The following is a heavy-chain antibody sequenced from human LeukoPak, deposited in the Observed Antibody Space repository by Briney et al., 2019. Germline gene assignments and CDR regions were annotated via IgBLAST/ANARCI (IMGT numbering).Heavy chain of an antibody. D-gene: IGHD3-3*01. Sequence: GGSLRLSCAASEFTFSSYAMHWVRQAPGKGLEWVAVISYDGSNKYYADSVKGRFTISRDNSKNTLYLQMNSLRAEDTAVYYCARDGNHYDFWSGYQPYWGQGTLVTVSP. CDR1: EFTFSSYA. CDR2: ISYDGSNK. CDR3: ARDGNHYDFWSGYQPY. J-gene: IGHJ4*02. V-gene: IGHV3-30*04.